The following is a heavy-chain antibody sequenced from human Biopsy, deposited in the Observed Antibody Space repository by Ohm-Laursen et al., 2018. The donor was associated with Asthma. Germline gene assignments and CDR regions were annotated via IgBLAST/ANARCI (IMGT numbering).Heavy chain of an antibody. CDR2: ICWNSVSL. V-gene: IGHV3-9*01. J-gene: IGHJ3*02. Sequence: SLRLSCAASGFNFDDYGMNWVRQGPGKGLEWVAGICWNSVSLAYADSVRGRFTISRDNAKTSLNLQMNSLRDGDTAVYFCAKNSRRGSHDPFDIWGQGTMVTVSS. CDR1: GFNFDDYG. D-gene: IGHD1-26*01. CDR3: AKNSRRGSHDPFDI.